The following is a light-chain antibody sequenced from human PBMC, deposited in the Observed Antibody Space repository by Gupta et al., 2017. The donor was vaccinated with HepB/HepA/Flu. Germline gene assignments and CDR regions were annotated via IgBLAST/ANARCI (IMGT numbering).Light chain of an antibody. CDR1: QGISSY. J-gene: IGKJ4*01. V-gene: IGKV1-9*01. CDR2: AAS. CDR3: QQLNSYPPLT. Sequence: DIQLTQSPSFLSASVGDRVTITCRASQGISSYLAWYQQKPGKAPKLLIYAASTWQSGVPSRFSGSGSGTELTLTISSRQPEDFATYYCQQLNSYPPLTFGGGTKVEIK.